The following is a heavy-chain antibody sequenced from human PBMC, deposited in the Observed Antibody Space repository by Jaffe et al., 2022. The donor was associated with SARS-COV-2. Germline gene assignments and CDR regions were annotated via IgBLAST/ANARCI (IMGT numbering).Heavy chain of an antibody. CDR2: ISSSSSTI. J-gene: IGHJ3*02. Sequence: EVQLVESGGGLVQPGGSLRLSCAASGFTFSSYSMNWVRQAPGKGLEWVSYISSSSSTIYYADSVKGRFTISRDNAKNSLYLQMNSLRAEDTAVYYCARDTHSSWYSDDAFDIWGQGTMVTVSS. D-gene: IGHD6-13*01. CDR1: GFTFSSYS. V-gene: IGHV3-48*01. CDR3: ARDTHSSWYSDDAFDI.